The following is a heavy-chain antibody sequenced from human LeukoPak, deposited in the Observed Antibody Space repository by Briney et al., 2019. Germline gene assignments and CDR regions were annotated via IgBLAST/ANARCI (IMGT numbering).Heavy chain of an antibody. V-gene: IGHV3-7*01. Sequence: GGSLRLSCSASGFSLGDYWMNWVRQAPGKGLEWLATIKQDGSETHYVDSVKGRLSISRDNAKNSLYLQINSLRAEDTAVYYCARGGGWDQLLCHYWGQGTLVTVSS. D-gene: IGHD2-2*01. CDR2: IKQDGSET. J-gene: IGHJ4*02. CDR3: ARGGGWDQLLCHY. CDR1: GFSLGDYW.